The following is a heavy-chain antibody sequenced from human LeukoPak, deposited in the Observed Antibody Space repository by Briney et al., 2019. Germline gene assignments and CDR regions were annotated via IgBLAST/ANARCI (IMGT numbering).Heavy chain of an antibody. CDR2: ISYDGSNK. D-gene: IGHD1-26*01. CDR3: ASDYSGSLP. V-gene: IGHV3-30*04. J-gene: IGHJ4*02. Sequence: PGRSLRLSCAASGFTFSSYAMHWVRQAPGKGLEWVAVISYDGSNKYYADSVKGRFTISGDNSKNTLYLQMNSLRAEDTAVYYCASDYSGSLPWGQGTLVTVSS. CDR1: GFTFSSYA.